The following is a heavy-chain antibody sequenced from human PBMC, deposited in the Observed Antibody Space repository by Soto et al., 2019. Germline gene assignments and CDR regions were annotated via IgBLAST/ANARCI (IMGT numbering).Heavy chain of an antibody. CDR1: GDSTTSPNW. Sequence: PSETLSLTCVVSGDSTTSPNWWSWVRQPPGKGLEWIGETYHSGNTNYNPSLKSRVTISVDKSKNQFSLILTSVTAADTAIYYCARDLYFDFWNGYYRSGGWFDPWGQGTLVTVSS. V-gene: IGHV4-4*02. CDR2: TYHSGNT. CDR3: ARDLYFDFWNGYYRSGGWFDP. J-gene: IGHJ5*02. D-gene: IGHD3-3*01.